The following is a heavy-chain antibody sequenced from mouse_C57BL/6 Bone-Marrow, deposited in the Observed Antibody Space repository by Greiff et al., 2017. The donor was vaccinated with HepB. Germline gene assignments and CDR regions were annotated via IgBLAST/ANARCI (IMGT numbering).Heavy chain of an antibody. J-gene: IGHJ1*03. Sequence: QVQLQQSGAELARPGASVKMSCKASGYTFTSYTMHWVKQRPGQGLEWIGYINPSSGYTKYNQKFKDKATLTADKSSSTAYMQLSSLTSEDSAVYYCARNYYGSSYSYWYFDVWGTGTTVTVSS. V-gene: IGHV1-4*01. D-gene: IGHD1-1*01. CDR1: GYTFTSYT. CDR3: ARNYYGSSYSYWYFDV. CDR2: INPSSGYT.